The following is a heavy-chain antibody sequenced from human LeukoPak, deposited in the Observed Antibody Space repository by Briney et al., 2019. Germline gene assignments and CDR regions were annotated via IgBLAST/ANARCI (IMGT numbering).Heavy chain of an antibody. Sequence: GGSLRLSCAASGFTFSSYSMNWVSQAPGKGLEWISYISISSSAIYSADSVKGRFTISRDNAKNSLYLQMNSLRAEDTAVYYCARSGCSGSSSGFDYWGQGTLVTVSS. D-gene: IGHD1-26*01. CDR3: ARSGCSGSSSGFDY. V-gene: IGHV3-48*04. CDR1: GFTFSSYS. J-gene: IGHJ4*02. CDR2: ISISSSAI.